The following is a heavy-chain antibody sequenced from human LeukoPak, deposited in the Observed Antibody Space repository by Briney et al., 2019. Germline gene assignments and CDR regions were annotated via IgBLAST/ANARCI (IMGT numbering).Heavy chain of an antibody. CDR2: ISYAGSNK. V-gene: IGHV3-30*18. D-gene: IGHD1-26*01. J-gene: IGHJ4*02. CDR1: GFTFCSFV. CDR3: AKEGGY. Sequence: AGGSLRLSSAASGFTFCSFVMHWVPQAPGQGRGGWAVISYAGSNKYYADSVKGRFTISRDNSKNTLYLQMNSLRAEDTAVYYCAKEGGYWGQGTLVTVSS.